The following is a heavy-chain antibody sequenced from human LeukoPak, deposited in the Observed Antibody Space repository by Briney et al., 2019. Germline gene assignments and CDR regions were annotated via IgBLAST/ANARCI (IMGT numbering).Heavy chain of an antibody. J-gene: IGHJ6*03. CDR3: AAGKRGVYYYMDV. CDR2: IVVGSGNT. V-gene: IGHV1-58*01. D-gene: IGHD3-10*01. CDR1: GFTFTSSA. Sequence: SVKFSCKASGFTFTSSAVQWVRQARGQRLEWMGWIVVGSGNTNYAQKFQERVTITRDMSTSTAYMELSSLRSEDTAVYYCAAGKRGVYYYMDVWGKGTTVTVSS.